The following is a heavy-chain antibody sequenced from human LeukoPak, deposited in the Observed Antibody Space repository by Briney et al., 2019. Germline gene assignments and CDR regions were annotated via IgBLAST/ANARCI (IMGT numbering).Heavy chain of an antibody. D-gene: IGHD2-2*01. CDR1: GYSFTSYW. J-gene: IGHJ4*02. V-gene: IGHV5-51*01. CDR2: IYPGDSDT. Sequence: PGESLKISCKGSGYSFTSYWVGWVRQMPGKGLEWMGIIYPGDSDTRYSPSFQGQVTISADKSVSTAYLQWSSLKASDTAMYYCARAGYCSSTSCYSFGYWGQGTLVTVSS. CDR3: ARAGYCSSTSCYSFGY.